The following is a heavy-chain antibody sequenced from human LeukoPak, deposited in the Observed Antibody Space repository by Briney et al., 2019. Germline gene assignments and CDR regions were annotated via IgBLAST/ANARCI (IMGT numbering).Heavy chain of an antibody. CDR2: IYYSGST. D-gene: IGHD3-10*01. CDR1: GGSISSSGYY. CDR3: ARVPLGGYFDY. J-gene: IGHJ4*02. V-gene: IGHV4-61*08. Sequence: SETLSLTCTVSGGSISSSGYYWSWIRQPPGKGLEWIGYIYYSGSTNYNPSLKSRVTISVDTSKNQFSLKLSSVTAADTAVYYCARVPLGGYFDYWGQGTLVTVSS.